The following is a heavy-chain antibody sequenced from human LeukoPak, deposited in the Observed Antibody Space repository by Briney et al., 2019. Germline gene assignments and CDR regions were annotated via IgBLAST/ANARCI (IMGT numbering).Heavy chain of an antibody. CDR3: ARVLVVGAPYDY. Sequence: GASVKVSCKASGYTFSTYGISWVRQAPGQGLEWMGWISAYNGDTIRAQKLQGRVTMITDTSTSTASMELRSLTSDDTAVYYCARVLVVGAPYDYWGQGTLVTVSS. CDR2: ISAYNGDT. V-gene: IGHV1-18*01. J-gene: IGHJ4*02. D-gene: IGHD1-26*01. CDR1: GYTFSTYG.